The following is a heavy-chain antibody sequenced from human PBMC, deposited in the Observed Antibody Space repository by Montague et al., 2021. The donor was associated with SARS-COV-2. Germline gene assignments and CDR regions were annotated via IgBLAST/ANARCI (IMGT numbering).Heavy chain of an antibody. J-gene: IGHJ3*01. CDR3: AIEREYVRAACTLVAFDL. Sequence: SETLSLTCAVYGGSFSGYYWSWIRQPPRRGLEWIVEINHSGSVNYNPSLKSRVSISVDTSKNQFTLKLTSVTAADTAVYYCAIEREYVRAACTLVAFDLWGQGTMVTVSS. D-gene: IGHD3-16*01. CDR2: INHSGSV. CDR1: GGSFSGYY. V-gene: IGHV4-34*01.